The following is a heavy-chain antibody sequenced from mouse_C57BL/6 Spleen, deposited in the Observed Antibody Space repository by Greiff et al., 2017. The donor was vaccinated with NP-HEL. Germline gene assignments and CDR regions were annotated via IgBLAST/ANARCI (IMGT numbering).Heavy chain of an antibody. CDR3: ARYYSNYGYAMDY. CDR2: IYPGDGDT. D-gene: IGHD2-5*01. J-gene: IGHJ4*01. V-gene: IGHV1-80*01. Sequence: QVQLKQSGAELVKPGASVKISCKASGYAFSSYWMNWVKQRPGKGLEWIGQIYPGDGDTDYNGKFKGKATLTADKSSSTAYMQLSSLTSEDSAVYFCARYYSNYGYAMDYWGQGTSVTVSS. CDR1: GYAFSSYW.